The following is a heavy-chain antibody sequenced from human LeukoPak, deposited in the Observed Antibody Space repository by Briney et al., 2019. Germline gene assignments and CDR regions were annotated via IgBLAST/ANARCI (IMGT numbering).Heavy chain of an antibody. Sequence: SEILSLTFTVSGGSISSSDHYWGWIRQPPGKGLEWIGSIYYNGDTYYSPSLKSRVTISVDTSRNQFALKLNSVTAADTAVYFCARHRLEGDTFDIWGQGTKVTVAS. CDR2: IYYNGDT. CDR3: ARHRLEGDTFDI. J-gene: IGHJ3*02. V-gene: IGHV4-39*01. D-gene: IGHD3-3*01. CDR1: GGSISSSDHY.